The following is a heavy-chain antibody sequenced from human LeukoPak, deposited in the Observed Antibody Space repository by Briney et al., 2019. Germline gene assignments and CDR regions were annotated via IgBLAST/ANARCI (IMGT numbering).Heavy chain of an antibody. J-gene: IGHJ5*02. CDR2: INHRGST. Sequence: LETLSLTPAVYVGFFSAYNWSWIRQPPGKGLERIGEINHRGSTNYTPPLKSRVTISVDTSKNQFSLKLTSVTAADTAEYYCARLPTNTMETRNWFYPWGQGTLVTVSS. D-gene: IGHD3-10*01. CDR3: ARLPTNTMETRNWFYP. V-gene: IGHV4-34*01. CDR1: VGFFSAYN.